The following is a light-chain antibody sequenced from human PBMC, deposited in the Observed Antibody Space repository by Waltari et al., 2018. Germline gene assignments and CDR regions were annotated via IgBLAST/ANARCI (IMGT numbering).Light chain of an antibody. CDR3: QQYNSYWT. V-gene: IGKV1-5*03. Sequence: ITCRARQSISSWLAWYQQKPGTAPKLLIYKASTLGSGVPSRFSGSGSGTEFTLTISSLHPDDFATYYCQQYNSYWTFGQGTKVEIK. J-gene: IGKJ1*01. CDR2: KAS. CDR1: QSISSW.